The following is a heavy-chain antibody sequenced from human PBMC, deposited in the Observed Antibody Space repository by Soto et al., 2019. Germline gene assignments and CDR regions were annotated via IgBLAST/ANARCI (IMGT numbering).Heavy chain of an antibody. CDR1: GGSISSGGYY. CDR3: ARGWVQKHYYYYGMDV. V-gene: IGHV4-31*03. Sequence: SETLSLTCTVSGGSISSGGYYWSWIRQHPGKGLEWIGYIYYSGSTYYNPSLKSRVTISVDTSKNQFSLKLSSVTAADTAVYYCARGWVQKHYYYYGMDVWGQGTTVTVSS. D-gene: IGHD4-4*01. CDR2: IYYSGST. J-gene: IGHJ6*02.